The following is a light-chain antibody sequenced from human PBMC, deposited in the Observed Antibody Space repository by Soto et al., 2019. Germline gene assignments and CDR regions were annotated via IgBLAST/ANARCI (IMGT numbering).Light chain of an antibody. CDR2: GAS. CDR1: QSVSSN. Sequence: EIEMTQSPATLSLSPGERATIXCRASQSVSSNLAWYQQKPGQAPRLLIYGASTRATGIPARFSGSGSGTEFTLTISSLQSEDFAVYYCQQYNNWPRTFGQGTKVDIK. V-gene: IGKV3-15*01. J-gene: IGKJ1*01. CDR3: QQYNNWPRT.